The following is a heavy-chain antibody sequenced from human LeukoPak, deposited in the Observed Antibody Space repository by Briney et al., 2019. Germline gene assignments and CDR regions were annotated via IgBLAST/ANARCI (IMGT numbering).Heavy chain of an antibody. CDR3: AKDSVVAASTPGF. V-gene: IGHV3-30*02. J-gene: IGHJ4*02. D-gene: IGHD2-15*01. CDR1: GFTFSNYG. Sequence: GGSLRLSCAASGFTFSNYGIHWVRQAPGKGLEWVAFIRYDGSNKEYADSVKGRFTISRDNSKNTLYLQMNSLRAEDTAVYYCAKDSVVAASTPGFWGQGTLVTVSS. CDR2: IRYDGSNK.